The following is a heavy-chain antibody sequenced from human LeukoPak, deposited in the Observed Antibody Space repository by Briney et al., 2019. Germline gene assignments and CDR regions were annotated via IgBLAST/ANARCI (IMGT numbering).Heavy chain of an antibody. D-gene: IGHD1-14*01. J-gene: IGHJ4*02. V-gene: IGHV3-7*01. Sequence: GGPLRLSCAASGFTFSTYWMSWFRQAPTKGLEWVANIKGDGSDKSYVDSVKGRFTISRDNAKNSLYLQMNSLRAEDTAVYYCARDFSRNTGDYWGQGTLVTVSS. CDR2: IKGDGSDK. CDR1: GFTFSTYW. CDR3: ARDFSRNTGDY.